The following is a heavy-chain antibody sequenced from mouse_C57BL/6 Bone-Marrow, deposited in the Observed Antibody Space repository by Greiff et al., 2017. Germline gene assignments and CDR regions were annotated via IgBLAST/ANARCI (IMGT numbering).Heavy chain of an antibody. V-gene: IGHV1-81*01. D-gene: IGHD2-3*01. J-gene: IGHJ4*01. Sequence: VQLQQPGAELARPGASVKLSCKASGYTFTSYGISWVKQRTGQGLEWIGEIYPRSGNTYYNEKFKGQATLTADKSSSTAYMELRSLTSEDSAVYFCARDDGYPLYYYAMDYWGQGTSVTVSS. CDR2: IYPRSGNT. CDR3: ARDDGYPLYYYAMDY. CDR1: GYTFTSYG.